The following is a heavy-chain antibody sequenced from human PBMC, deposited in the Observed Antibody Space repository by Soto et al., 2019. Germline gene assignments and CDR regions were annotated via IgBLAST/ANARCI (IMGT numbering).Heavy chain of an antibody. J-gene: IGHJ4*02. V-gene: IGHV4-59*08. CDR2: TSNSAPT. CDR3: ARLFRDVYNAVEY. Sequence: SDPLSLTYIVSGGSISTYHWSWIRQSPGKGLEWIGYTSNSAPTIYNPSLKSRVTISADTSKNQFSLRLSSVTAADTAVYFCARLFRDVYNAVEYWGQGALVTVS. D-gene: IGHD3-3*01. CDR1: GGSISTYH.